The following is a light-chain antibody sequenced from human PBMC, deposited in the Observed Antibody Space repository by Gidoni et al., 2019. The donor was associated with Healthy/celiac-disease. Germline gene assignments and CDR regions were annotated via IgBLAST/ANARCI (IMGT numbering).Light chain of an antibody. CDR1: QSVSSN. Sequence: EIVMTQSPATLSVSPGERATLSCRASQSVSSNLAWYQQKPGQAPMLLIYGASTRATGIPARFSGSGSGTEFTLTISSLQSEDFAVYYCQQYNNWPRTFGQXTKLEIK. CDR2: GAS. V-gene: IGKV3-15*01. CDR3: QQYNNWPRT. J-gene: IGKJ2*01.